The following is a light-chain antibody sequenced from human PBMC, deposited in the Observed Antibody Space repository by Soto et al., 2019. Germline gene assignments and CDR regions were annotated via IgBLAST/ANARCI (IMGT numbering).Light chain of an antibody. V-gene: IGKV3-11*01. Sequence: EIVLTQSPATLSLSPGERTTISCRASQSLFSYLAWFQQKPGQAPRLLIYDASNRATGIPARFSGSGSGTDFILTISSLEPEDFDIYYCQQRRTLPWTFGPGTKEDIK. CDR3: QQRRTLPWT. J-gene: IGKJ3*01. CDR2: DAS. CDR1: QSLFSY.